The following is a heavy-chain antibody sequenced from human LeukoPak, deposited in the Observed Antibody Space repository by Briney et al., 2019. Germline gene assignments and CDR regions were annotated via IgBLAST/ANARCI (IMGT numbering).Heavy chain of an antibody. CDR1: GYTFTSYG. CDR3: ARDPSYYGSGNPKDYYGMDV. V-gene: IGHV1-18*01. J-gene: IGHJ6*02. Sequence: GASVKVSCKASGYTFTSYGISRVRQAPGQGLEWMGWISAYNGNTNYAQKLQGRVTMTTDTSTSTAYMELRSLRSDDTAVYYCARDPSYYGSGNPKDYYGMDVWGQGTTVTVSS. D-gene: IGHD3-10*01. CDR2: ISAYNGNT.